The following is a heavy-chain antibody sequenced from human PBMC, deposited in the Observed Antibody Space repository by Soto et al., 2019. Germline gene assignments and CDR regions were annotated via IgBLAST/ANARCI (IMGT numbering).Heavy chain of an antibody. CDR3: ASGYPTIDAKLAYCGGDCRPPFDP. J-gene: IGHJ5*02. V-gene: IGHV3-48*02. CDR2: ISSSSSTI. D-gene: IGHD2-21*02. Sequence: PGGSLRLSCAASGFTFSSYSMNWVRQAPGKGLEWVSYISSSSSTIYYADSVKGRFTISRDNAKNSLYLQMNSLRDEDTAVYYCASGYPTIDAKLAYCGGDCRPPFDPWGQGTLVTVS. CDR1: GFTFSSYS.